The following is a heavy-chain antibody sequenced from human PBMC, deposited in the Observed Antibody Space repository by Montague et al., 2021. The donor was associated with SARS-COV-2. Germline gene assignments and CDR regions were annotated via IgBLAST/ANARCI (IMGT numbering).Heavy chain of an antibody. Sequence: SETLSLTCTVSGGSISSYYWSWIRQPPGKGLEWIGYIYYSGSTNYNPSPKSRVTISLDTSKNQFSLKLNSVTAADTAVYYCARGSYDPDAFDIWGQGTMVTASS. CDR1: GGSISSYY. CDR3: ARGSYDPDAFDI. V-gene: IGHV4-59*01. J-gene: IGHJ3*02. D-gene: IGHD3-22*01. CDR2: IYYSGST.